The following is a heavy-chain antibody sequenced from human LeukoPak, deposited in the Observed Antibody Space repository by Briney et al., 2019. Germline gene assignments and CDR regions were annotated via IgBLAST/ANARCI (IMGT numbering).Heavy chain of an antibody. CDR2: IYYTGST. CDR3: ARGPYSGWSHYYFDY. J-gene: IGHJ4*02. CDR1: GGSTSSTNYY. Sequence: RASETLSLTCTVSGGSTSSTNYYWGWIRQPPGKGLEWIGSIYYTGSTYYRPSLKGRVTISVDTSQNQFSLKVNSVTAADTAVYYCARGPYSGWSHYYFDYWGQGILVTVSS. V-gene: IGHV4-39*07. D-gene: IGHD6-19*01.